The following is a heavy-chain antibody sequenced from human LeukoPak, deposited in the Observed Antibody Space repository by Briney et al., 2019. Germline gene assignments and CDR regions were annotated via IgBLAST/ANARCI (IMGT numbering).Heavy chain of an antibody. D-gene: IGHD6-19*01. CDR3: AKKSVADIPPLH. CDR1: GFTFSNYA. Sequence: PGGSPRLSCAASGFTFSNYAMSWVRQTPGKGLEWVSGITGSGGSTYYADSVKGRFTISRDNSRNTLYLQMNSLRAEDTALYYCAKKSVADIPPLHWGQGTLVTVSS. CDR2: ITGSGGST. J-gene: IGHJ4*02. V-gene: IGHV3-23*01.